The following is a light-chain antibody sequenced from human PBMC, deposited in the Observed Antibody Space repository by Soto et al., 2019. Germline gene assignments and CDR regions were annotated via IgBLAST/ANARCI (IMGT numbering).Light chain of an antibody. CDR1: QSVDND. V-gene: IGKV3D-15*01. Sequence: EIVMTQSPATLSVSPGDRATLSCRASQSVDNDLAWYQQKPGQPPRLLIYDASTRDTGIPARFSGSQSGTEFTLTISSLLSEDFAVYFCQQYNNWPLTFGGGTKVETK. J-gene: IGKJ4*01. CDR2: DAS. CDR3: QQYNNWPLT.